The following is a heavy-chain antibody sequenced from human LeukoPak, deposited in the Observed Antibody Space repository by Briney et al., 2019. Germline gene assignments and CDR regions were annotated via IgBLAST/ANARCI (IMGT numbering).Heavy chain of an antibody. Sequence: SETLSLTCTVSGGSISSYYWIWIRQPPGKGLEWIGEINHSGSTNYNPSLKSRVTISVDTSKNQFSLKLSSVTAADTAVYYCAREAGGTMVRGVIRRPYWFDPWGQGTLVTVSS. J-gene: IGHJ5*02. CDR1: GGSISSYY. D-gene: IGHD3-10*01. V-gene: IGHV4-34*01. CDR3: AREAGGTMVRGVIRRPYWFDP. CDR2: INHSGST.